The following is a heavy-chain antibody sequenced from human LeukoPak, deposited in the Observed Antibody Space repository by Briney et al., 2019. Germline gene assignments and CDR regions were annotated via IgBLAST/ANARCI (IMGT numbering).Heavy chain of an antibody. Sequence: SETLSLTCTVSNGSIGTLYWNWIRQPAGKGLEWIGYIYHSGSTYYNPSLKSRVTISVDRSKNQFSLKLSSVTAADTAVYYCASTIVGATREDYWGQGTLVTVSS. D-gene: IGHD1-26*01. CDR3: ASTIVGATREDY. CDR2: IYHSGST. J-gene: IGHJ4*02. CDR1: NGSIGTLY. V-gene: IGHV4-59*12.